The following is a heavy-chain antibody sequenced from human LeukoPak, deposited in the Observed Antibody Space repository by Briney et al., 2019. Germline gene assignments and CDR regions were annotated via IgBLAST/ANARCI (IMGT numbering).Heavy chain of an antibody. CDR1: EYTFTAFY. V-gene: IGHV1-2*02. CDR3: ARSGLSGTRALGYYYYLDV. Sequence: ASVKVPCTASEYTFTAFYLHWVRQAPGQGLEWLGWINPNSGGTNYGQKFQGRVTMTRDTSISTAFMELSSLRSDDTAVYYCARSGLSGTRALGYYYYLDVWGKGTTVTVSS. D-gene: IGHD1-7*01. J-gene: IGHJ6*03. CDR2: INPNSGGT.